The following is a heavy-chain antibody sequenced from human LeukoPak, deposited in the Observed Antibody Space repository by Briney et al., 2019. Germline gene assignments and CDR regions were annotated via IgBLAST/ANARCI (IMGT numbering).Heavy chain of an antibody. D-gene: IGHD3-22*01. Sequence: GGSLRLSCAASGFSFSTYWMHWVRQAPGKGLVWLSRINTDGSGTNYADSVKGRFTVSRDNAKNTLYLQMNSLRAEDTAVYFCAGHYYDSRGYFAHDYWGQGTLVIVSS. J-gene: IGHJ4*02. CDR3: AGHYYDSRGYFAHDY. V-gene: IGHV3-74*01. CDR1: GFSFSTYW. CDR2: INTDGSGT.